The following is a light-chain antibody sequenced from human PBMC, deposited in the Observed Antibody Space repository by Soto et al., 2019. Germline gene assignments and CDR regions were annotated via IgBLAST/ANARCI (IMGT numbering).Light chain of an antibody. CDR3: QQYGDSPYT. J-gene: IGKJ2*01. CDR2: DAS. CDR1: QSVRKNY. Sequence: EIVLTQSPGTLSLSPGEGATLSCRASQSVRKNYLAWYQQKPGQAPRPLIYDASSRATGIPDRFSGSGSGTDFTLTISRLEPEDFAVYYCQQYGDSPYTFGQGTKLEIK. V-gene: IGKV3-20*01.